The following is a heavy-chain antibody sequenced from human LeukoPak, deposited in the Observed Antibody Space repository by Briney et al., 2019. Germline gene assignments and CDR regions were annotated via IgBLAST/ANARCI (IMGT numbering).Heavy chain of an antibody. J-gene: IGHJ3*02. D-gene: IGHD1-26*01. CDR3: ARQRLMWELPGGAFDI. V-gene: IGHV5-51*01. Sequence: GESLKISCKGSGYSFTSYWIGWVRQMPGKGVEWMGIIYPGDSDTRYSPSFQGQVTISADKSISTAYLQWSSLKASDTAMYYCARQRLMWELPGGAFDIWGQGTMVTVSS. CDR2: IYPGDSDT. CDR1: GYSFTSYW.